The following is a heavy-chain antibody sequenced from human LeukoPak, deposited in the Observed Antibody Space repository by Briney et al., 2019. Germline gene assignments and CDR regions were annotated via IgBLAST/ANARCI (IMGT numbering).Heavy chain of an antibody. D-gene: IGHD5-12*01. CDR3: TRGLEGFTAYDDY. CDR2: IRSRTYGGTA. V-gene: IGHV3-49*04. J-gene: IGHJ4*02. CDR1: GFSVGDYA. Sequence: GGSLRLSCTASGFSVGDYAMSWVRQAPGKGLEWVGFIRSRTYGGTADYAASVEGRFTISRDDSNNIAYLQMNSLKSEGTAVYYCTRGLEGFTAYDDYWGQGTLVTVSS.